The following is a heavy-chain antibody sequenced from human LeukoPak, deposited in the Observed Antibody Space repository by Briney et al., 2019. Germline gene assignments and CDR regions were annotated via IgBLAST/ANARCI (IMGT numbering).Heavy chain of an antibody. CDR3: AGTSYDYMGGIFGQDY. J-gene: IGHJ4*02. CDR1: GDSISSSNYY. V-gene: IGHV4-39*01. Sequence: PSETLSLTCAVSGDSISSSNYYWGWIRQPPGKGLEWIGSVYFSGSTYYNPSLKSRVTISADTSKNQFSLELSFVTAADTATYYCAGTSYDYMGGIFGQDYWGRGTLVTVSS. CDR2: VYFSGST. D-gene: IGHD3-16*01.